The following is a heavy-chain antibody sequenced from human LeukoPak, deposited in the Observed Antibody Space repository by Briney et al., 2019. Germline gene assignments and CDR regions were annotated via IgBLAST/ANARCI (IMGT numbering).Heavy chain of an antibody. J-gene: IGHJ6*02. V-gene: IGHV4-39*01. CDR1: GGSVSSSSYY. D-gene: IGHD4-17*01. CDR3: GRHPTVSQYGDGMDV. Sequence: SETLSLTCTVSGGSVSSSSYYWGWIRQPPGKGLEWIGSMYYSGSTYGNPSLKSRVTISVDTPKNQLSLKLSSVTAADTAVYYCGRHPTVSQYGDGMDVWGQGTTVTVSS. CDR2: MYYSGST.